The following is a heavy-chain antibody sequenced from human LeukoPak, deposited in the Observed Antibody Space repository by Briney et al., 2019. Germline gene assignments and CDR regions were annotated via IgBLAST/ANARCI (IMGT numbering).Heavy chain of an antibody. J-gene: IGHJ4*02. Sequence: TGGSLRLSCAASGFTFSSYGMHWVRQAPGKGLEWVAFIRYDGSNKYYADSVKGRFTISRDNSKNTLYLQMNSLRAGDTAVYYCAKGPWYYYGSGPFDYWGQGTLVTVSS. CDR3: AKGPWYYYGSGPFDY. CDR2: IRYDGSNK. CDR1: GFTFSSYG. V-gene: IGHV3-30*02. D-gene: IGHD3-10*01.